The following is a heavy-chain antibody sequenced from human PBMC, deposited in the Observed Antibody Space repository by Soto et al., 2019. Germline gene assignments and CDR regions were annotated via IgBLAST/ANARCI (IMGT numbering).Heavy chain of an antibody. D-gene: IGHD2-2*01. CDR2: INPSGGST. Sequence: GLEWMGIINPSGGSTSYAQKFQGRVTMTRDTSTSTVYMELSSLRSEDTAVYYCARIYCSSTSCYRPDAFDIWGQGTMVTVSS. J-gene: IGHJ3*02. CDR3: ARIYCSSTSCYRPDAFDI. V-gene: IGHV1-46*03.